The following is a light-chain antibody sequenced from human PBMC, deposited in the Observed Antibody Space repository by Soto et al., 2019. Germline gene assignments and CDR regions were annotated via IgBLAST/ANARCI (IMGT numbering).Light chain of an antibody. Sequence: EIVMTHSPAPLSVSPGERATLSCRAIQSVSSNIGWYQQQPGPAPRLLISGASTRATGIPVRFSGSGSGTEFTLTISRLQSEDFAVYYCQQYNNWPPWTFGQGTNVEIK. CDR3: QQYNNWPPWT. V-gene: IGKV3-15*01. CDR2: GAS. CDR1: QSVSSN. J-gene: IGKJ1*01.